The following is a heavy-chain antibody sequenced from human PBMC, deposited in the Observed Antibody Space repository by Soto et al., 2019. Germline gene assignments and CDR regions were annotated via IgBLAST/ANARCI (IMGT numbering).Heavy chain of an antibody. D-gene: IGHD3-9*01. CDR1: GGSISSGGYY. CDR2: IEYSGST. J-gene: IGHJ4*02. V-gene: IGHV4-31*03. CDR3: ARESGYFDWPGPYFDY. Sequence: QVQLQESGPGLVKPSQTLSLTCTVSGGSISSGGYYWSWIRQHPGKGLEWIGYIEYSGSTYYNPSLKSRVTRSVDTSKNQFSLKLSAVTAADTAVYYCARESGYFDWPGPYFDYWGQGTLVTVSS.